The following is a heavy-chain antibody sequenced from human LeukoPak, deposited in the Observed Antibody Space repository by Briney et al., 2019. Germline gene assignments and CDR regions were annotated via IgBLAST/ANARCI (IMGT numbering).Heavy chain of an antibody. Sequence: SETLSLTCTVSGGSISSSSYSRGWIRQPPGKGLEWIGSIYYSGTTYYNPSPKSRVTISVDTSKIQFSLKLSSVAATDTAVYFCARLRFDFWSGYTHPYFDYWGQGTLVTVSS. CDR2: IYYSGTT. V-gene: IGHV4-39*01. CDR3: ARLRFDFWSGYTHPYFDY. D-gene: IGHD3-3*01. CDR1: GGSISSSSYS. J-gene: IGHJ4*02.